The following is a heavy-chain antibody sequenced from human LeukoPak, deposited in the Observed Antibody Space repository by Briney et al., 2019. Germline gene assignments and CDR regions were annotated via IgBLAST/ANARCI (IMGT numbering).Heavy chain of an antibody. CDR2: IYYSGST. CDR3: ARGQNYHGSESYSPQFDY. CDR1: GGSIGSYY. V-gene: IGHV4-59*01. D-gene: IGHD3-10*01. Sequence: KSSETLSLTCTVSGGSIGSYYWSWIRQSPGKGLEWIGYIYYSGSTNSNPSLKSRVTISVDTSKNQFSLKLSSVTAADTAVYYCARGQNYHGSESYSPQFDYWGQGTLVTVSS. J-gene: IGHJ4*02.